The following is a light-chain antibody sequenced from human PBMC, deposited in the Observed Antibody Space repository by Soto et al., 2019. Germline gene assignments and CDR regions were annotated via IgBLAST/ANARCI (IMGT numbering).Light chain of an antibody. CDR1: SSDVGGYNY. J-gene: IGLJ2*01. CDR2: DVS. V-gene: IGLV2-14*01. Sequence: QSVLTQPASVSGSPGQSITISCTGTSSDVGGYNYVSWYQQHPGKAPKLMIYDVSNRPSGLSNRYSGSKSGNTATLTISGLQAEDEAVYYCSSYTSSNTLVVFGGGIKLTVL. CDR3: SSYTSSNTLVV.